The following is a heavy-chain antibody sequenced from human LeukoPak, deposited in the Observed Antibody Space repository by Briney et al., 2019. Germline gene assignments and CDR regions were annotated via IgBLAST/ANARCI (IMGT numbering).Heavy chain of an antibody. CDR1: GGSISSSSYY. D-gene: IGHD4/OR15-4a*01. Sequence: SETLSLTCTVSGGSISSSSYYWGWIRQPPGKGLEWIGEINHSGSTNYNPSLKSRVTISVDTSKNQFSLKLSSVTAADTPVYYCARYLDYGANSRVFQHWGQGTLVTVSS. CDR3: ARYLDYGANSRVFQH. J-gene: IGHJ1*01. CDR2: INHSGST. V-gene: IGHV4-39*07.